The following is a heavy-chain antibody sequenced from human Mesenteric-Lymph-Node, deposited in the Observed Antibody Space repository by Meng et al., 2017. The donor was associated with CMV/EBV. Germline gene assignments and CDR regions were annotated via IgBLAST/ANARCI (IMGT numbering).Heavy chain of an antibody. Sequence: GESLKISCAASGFTFSSYDMHWVRQATGKGLEWVSGIGTAGDTYYPDSVKGRFTISRDNSKNTLYLQMNSLRSEDTAVYYCAKDKVITGYYFDYWGQGTLVTVSS. CDR1: GFTFSSYD. J-gene: IGHJ4*02. V-gene: IGHV3-13*01. D-gene: IGHD3-16*01. CDR2: IGTAGDT. CDR3: AKDKVITGYYFDY.